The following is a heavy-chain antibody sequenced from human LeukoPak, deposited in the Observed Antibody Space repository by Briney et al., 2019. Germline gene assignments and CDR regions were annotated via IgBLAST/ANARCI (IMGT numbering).Heavy chain of an antibody. J-gene: IGHJ4*02. CDR3: ASPVLGYCSGGSCRDY. CDR1: GFTFSDYY. D-gene: IGHD2-15*01. V-gene: IGHV3-11*01. Sequence: GGSLRLSCAASGFTFSDYYMSWIRQAPGKGLEWVSYISSSGSAIYYADSVKGRFTISRDSAKNSLYLQMNSLRAEDTAVYYCASPVLGYCSGGSCRDYWGQGTLVTVSS. CDR2: ISSSGSAI.